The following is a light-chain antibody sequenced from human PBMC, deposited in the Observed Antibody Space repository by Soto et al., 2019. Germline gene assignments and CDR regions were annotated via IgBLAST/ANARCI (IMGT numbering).Light chain of an antibody. CDR3: QQSTQWPSST. CDR1: RSVSSY. V-gene: IGKV3-11*01. J-gene: IGKJ5*01. CDR2: DAS. Sequence: EMVLTQSPATLSLSPGERATLSCRASRSVSSYLAWYQQKPGQAPRLLISDASNRTPGIPARFSGSGSGKDFTLTISSLEPEDFAIYSCQQSTQWPSSTFVPGTRLAI.